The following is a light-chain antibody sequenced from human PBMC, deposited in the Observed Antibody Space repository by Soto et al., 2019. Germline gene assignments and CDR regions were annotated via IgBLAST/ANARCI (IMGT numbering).Light chain of an antibody. CDR2: DTS. CDR3: QQRSYWPPLT. CDR1: QSVSSY. Sequence: EIVLTQSPGTLSLSPGERATLSCRASQSVSSYLAWYQQKPGQAPRLLIYDTSNRATGIPARFSGSGSGTDFTLTISSLEPEDFAVYYCQQRSYWPPLTFGGGTKVEIK. J-gene: IGKJ4*01. V-gene: IGKV3-11*01.